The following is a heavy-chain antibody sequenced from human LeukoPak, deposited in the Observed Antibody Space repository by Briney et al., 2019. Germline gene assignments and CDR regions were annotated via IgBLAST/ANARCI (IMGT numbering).Heavy chain of an antibody. D-gene: IGHD3-3*01. J-gene: IGHJ4*02. Sequence: TSDTLSLTCSVSGGSISRSSYYWTWIRQSPGRGLEWIGNTYYSGSTLYNPSLKSRVTISVDTSKNQFSLRLTSVTAADTAVYYCARPRGDLWSGYDYWGQGVLVTVSP. CDR2: TYYSGST. V-gene: IGHV4-39*01. CDR3: ARPRGDLWSGYDY. CDR1: GGSISRSSYY.